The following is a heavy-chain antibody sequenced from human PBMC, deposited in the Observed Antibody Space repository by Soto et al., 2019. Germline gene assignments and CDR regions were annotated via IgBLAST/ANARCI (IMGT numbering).Heavy chain of an antibody. CDR1: GYTFTTYY. J-gene: IGHJ4*02. CDR2: INPSGGST. V-gene: IGHV1-46*01. Sequence: QVQLVQSGAEVKKPGASVKVSCKASGYTFTTYYMHWVRQAPGQGLEWMGVINPSGGSTDSAQKFPGRHTMTRDTSRNIVFMELSSLSSEDTAVYYCAREYNDYNLGPTVDFDYWGQGTLVTVSS. CDR3: AREYNDYNLGPTVDFDY. D-gene: IGHD4-4*01.